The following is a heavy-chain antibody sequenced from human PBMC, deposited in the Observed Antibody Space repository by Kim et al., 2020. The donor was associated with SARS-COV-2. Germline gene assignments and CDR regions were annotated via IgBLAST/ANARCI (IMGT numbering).Heavy chain of an antibody. Sequence: ASVKVSCKASGGTFSSYAISWVRQAPGQGLEWMGGIIPIFGTANYAQKFQGRVTITADESTSTAYMELSSLRSEDTAVYYCARGRYYDSSGYYYVHGNWFVTWGQGTLVTVSS. CDR3: ARGRYYDSSGYYYVHGNWFVT. V-gene: IGHV1-69*13. D-gene: IGHD3-22*01. J-gene: IGHJ5*02. CDR2: IIPIFGTA. CDR1: GGTFSSYA.